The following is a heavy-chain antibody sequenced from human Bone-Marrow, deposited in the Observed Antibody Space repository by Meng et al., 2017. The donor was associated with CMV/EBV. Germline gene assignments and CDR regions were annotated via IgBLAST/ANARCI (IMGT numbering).Heavy chain of an antibody. CDR3: GLVPAATSFSDF. V-gene: IGHV3-21*01. CDR1: GITFSTYT. J-gene: IGHJ4*02. Sequence: GEYLKISCAPSGITFSTYTIHWVRQAPGKGLEWLSSISSSDDSIYYADFVKGRFTISRDNAKNSLHLQMTSLRAGDTAVYYCGLVPAATSFSDFWGQGTLVTVSS. D-gene: IGHD2-2*01. CDR2: ISSSDDSI.